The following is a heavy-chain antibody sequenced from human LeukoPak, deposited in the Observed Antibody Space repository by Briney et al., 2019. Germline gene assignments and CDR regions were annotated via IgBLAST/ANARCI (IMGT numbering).Heavy chain of an antibody. Sequence: SGGSLRLSCAASGFTFSSYAMHWVRQAPGKGLEWVAVISYDGSNKYYADSVKGRFTISRDNSKNTLYLQMNSLRAEDTAVYYCARVSSSWYVYPFFDYWGQGTLVTVSS. J-gene: IGHJ4*02. V-gene: IGHV3-30-3*01. CDR1: GFTFSSYA. D-gene: IGHD6-13*01. CDR3: ARVSSSWYVYPFFDY. CDR2: ISYDGSNK.